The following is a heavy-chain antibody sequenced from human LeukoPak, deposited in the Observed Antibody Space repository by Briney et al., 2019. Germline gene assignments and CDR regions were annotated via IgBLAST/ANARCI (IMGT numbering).Heavy chain of an antibody. CDR3: AKTVEWEVSPSAWVDY. CDR2: ISWNSAGI. Sequence: GRSLRLSCAASGFTFDDYAMHWVRQAPGKGLEWVSGISWNSAGIGYADSVKGRFTISRDNAKNSLYLQMNSLRAEDTAFYYCAKTVEWEVSPSAWVDYWGQGTLVTVSS. V-gene: IGHV3-9*01. D-gene: IGHD1-26*01. CDR1: GFTFDDYA. J-gene: IGHJ4*02.